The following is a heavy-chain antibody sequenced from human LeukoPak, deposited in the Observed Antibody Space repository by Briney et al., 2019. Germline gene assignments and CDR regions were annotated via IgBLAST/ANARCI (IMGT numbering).Heavy chain of an antibody. D-gene: IGHD3-16*01. CDR3: ARGRKVAVFGYYYMDV. CDR2: IYTSGST. J-gene: IGHJ6*03. CDR1: GGSISSGSYY. Sequence: SQTLSLTCTVSGGSISSGSYYWSWIRQPAGKGLEWIGRIYTSGSTNYNPSLKSRVTISVDTSKNQFSLKLSSVTAADTAVYYCARGRKVAVFGYYYMDVWGKGTTVTVSS. V-gene: IGHV4-61*02.